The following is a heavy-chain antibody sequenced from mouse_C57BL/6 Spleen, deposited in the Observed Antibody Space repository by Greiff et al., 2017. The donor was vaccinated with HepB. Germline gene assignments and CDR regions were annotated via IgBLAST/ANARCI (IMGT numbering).Heavy chain of an antibody. CDR1: GYTFTSYW. D-gene: IGHD1-1*01. CDR2: IDPSDSET. J-gene: IGHJ3*01. Sequence: QQPGAELVRPGSSVKLSCKASGYTFTSYWMHWVKQRPIQGLEWIGNIDPSDSETHYNQKFKDKATLTVDKSSSTAYMQLSSLTSEDSAVYYCARTPSYYGSSYGWFAYWGQGTLVTVSA. CDR3: ARTPSYYGSSYGWFAY. V-gene: IGHV1-52*01.